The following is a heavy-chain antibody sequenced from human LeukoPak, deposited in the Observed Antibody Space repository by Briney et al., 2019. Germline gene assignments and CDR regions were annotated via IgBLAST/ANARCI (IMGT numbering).Heavy chain of an antibody. V-gene: IGHV3-23*01. J-gene: IGHJ4*02. CDR3: ARGRGSYSFDY. CDR2: SSGSGGTT. Sequence: GGSLRLSCAASGFTLSSYAMSWVRQAPGKGLEWVSASSGSGGTTYYADSVEGRFTISRDNSKNTLYLQVNSLRAEDTAVYYCARGRGSYSFDYWGQGTLVTVSS. D-gene: IGHD3-10*01. CDR1: GFTLSSYA.